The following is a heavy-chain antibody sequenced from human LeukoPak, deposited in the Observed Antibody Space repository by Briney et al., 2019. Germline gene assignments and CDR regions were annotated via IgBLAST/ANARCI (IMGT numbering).Heavy chain of an antibody. CDR1: GFTFGDHG. V-gene: IGHV3-49*03. Sequence: PGGSLRLSCTTSGFTFGDHGVSWFRQAPGKGAEWISFIKTKTFGGTTEYAASVKGRFTISRDDSTGIAYLQMDSLRPDDTAVYYCSRGVIVGAAYFDYWGQGTLVTVSS. CDR3: SRGVIVGAAYFDY. D-gene: IGHD1-26*01. CDR2: IKTKTFGGTT. J-gene: IGHJ4*02.